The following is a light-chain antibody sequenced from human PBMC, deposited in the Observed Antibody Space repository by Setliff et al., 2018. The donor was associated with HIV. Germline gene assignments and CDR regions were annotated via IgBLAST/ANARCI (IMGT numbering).Light chain of an antibody. CDR3: CSYAGNYV. CDR2: EVS. Sequence: QSALTQPASVSGSPGQSITISCTGTSSDVGGYNYVSWYQQHPGKAPKLMIYEVSNRPSGVSNRFSGSKSGNTASLTISGLQAEDEADYYCCSYAGNYVFGTGTKVTVL. J-gene: IGLJ1*01. V-gene: IGLV2-14*01. CDR1: SSDVGGYNY.